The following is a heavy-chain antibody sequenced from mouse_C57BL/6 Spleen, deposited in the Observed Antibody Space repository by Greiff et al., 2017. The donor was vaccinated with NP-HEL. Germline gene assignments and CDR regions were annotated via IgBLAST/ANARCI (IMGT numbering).Heavy chain of an antibody. CDR2: IDPANGNT. Sequence: VQLQQSVAELVRPGASVKLSCTASGFNIKNTYMHWVKQRPEQGLEWIGRIDPANGNTKYAPKFQGKATITADTSSTTAYLQLSSLTSEDTAIYYCARSSYCSGRSYYYFDDWGQGTTLTVSS. CDR1: GFNIKNTY. J-gene: IGHJ2*01. D-gene: IGHD1-1*01. CDR3: ARSSYCSGRSYYYFDD. V-gene: IGHV14-3*01.